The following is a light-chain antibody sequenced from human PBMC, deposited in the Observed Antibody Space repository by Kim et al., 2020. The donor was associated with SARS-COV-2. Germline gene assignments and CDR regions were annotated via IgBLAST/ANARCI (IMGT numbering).Light chain of an antibody. CDR3: QQRSRWPWT. CDR1: QSVSNY. Sequence: EIVLTQSPATLSLSPGDGATLSCRASQSVSNYLAWFHQKPGQAPRLLIYDTSNRATGVPTRFSGSTVGADFTLTITALEPEDFGVYYCQQRSRWPWTFGQGTNLEI. J-gene: IGKJ1*01. V-gene: IGKV3-11*01. CDR2: DTS.